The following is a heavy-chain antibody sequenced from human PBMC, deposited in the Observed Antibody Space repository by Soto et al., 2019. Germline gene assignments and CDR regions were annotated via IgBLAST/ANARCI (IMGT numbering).Heavy chain of an antibody. CDR3: ARDPSSGWYDFDY. V-gene: IGHV1-18*01. D-gene: IGHD6-19*01. Sequence: GASVKVSCKASGYTFTSYGISWVRQAPGQGLEWMGWISAYNGNTNYAQKLQGRVTMTTDTSTSTAYVELRSLRSDDTAVYYCARDPSSGWYDFDYWGQGTLVTVSS. CDR2: ISAYNGNT. J-gene: IGHJ4*02. CDR1: GYTFTSYG.